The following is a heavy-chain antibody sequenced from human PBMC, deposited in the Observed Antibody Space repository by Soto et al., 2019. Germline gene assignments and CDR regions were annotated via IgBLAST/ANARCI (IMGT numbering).Heavy chain of an antibody. V-gene: IGHV3-30-3*01. CDR3: ARDVPDIVVVVAAPNAVDY. J-gene: IGHJ4*02. CDR2: ISYDGSNK. Sequence: QVQLVESVGGVVQPGRSLRLSCAASGFTFSSYAMHWVRQAPGKGLEWVAVISYDGSNKYYADSVKGRFTISRDNSKNTLYLQMNSLRAEDTAVYYCARDVPDIVVVVAAPNAVDYWGQGTLVTVSS. D-gene: IGHD2-15*01. CDR1: GFTFSSYA.